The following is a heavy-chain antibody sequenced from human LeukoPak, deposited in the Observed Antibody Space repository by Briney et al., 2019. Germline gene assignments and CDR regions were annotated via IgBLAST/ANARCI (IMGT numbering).Heavy chain of an antibody. CDR1: GGSISSGDYY. J-gene: IGHJ5*02. V-gene: IGHV4-30-4*01. D-gene: IGHD3-10*01. CDR2: IYYSGST. CDR3: ARGGAGSYYGTTFDP. Sequence: PSETLSLTCTVSGGSISSGDYYWSWIRQPPGKGLEWIGYIYYSGSTYYNPSLKSRVTISVDTSKNQFSLKLSSVTAADTAVYYCARGGAGSYYGTTFDPWGQGTLVTVPS.